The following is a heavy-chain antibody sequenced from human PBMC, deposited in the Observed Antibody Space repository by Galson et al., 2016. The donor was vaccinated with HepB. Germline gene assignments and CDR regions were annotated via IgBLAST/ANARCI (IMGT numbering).Heavy chain of an antibody. Sequence: TLSLTCRVSGGSVSSGSNYWNWIRQTAGKGLEWIGRIYSSGSSDYNPSLKSLVTISIDTSKNQFSLKLTTLAAAAPAVYYCARAPLTVTGNWYLDLWGRGTLVAVSS. J-gene: IGHJ2*01. CDR2: IYSSGSS. V-gene: IGHV4-61*02. CDR3: ARAPLTVTGNWYLDL. D-gene: IGHD6-19*01. CDR1: GGSVSSGSNY.